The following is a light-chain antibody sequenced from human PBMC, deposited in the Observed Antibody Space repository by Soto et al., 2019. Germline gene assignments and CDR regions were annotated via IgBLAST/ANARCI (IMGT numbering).Light chain of an antibody. V-gene: IGLV1-44*01. CDR3: ASWDDSLNGPV. CDR2: GNN. J-gene: IGLJ3*02. Sequence: QSVLTQPPSASGTPGQRVTISCSGSSSNIGRNTVNWYQQLPGTAPKLLIYGNNQRPSGVPDRFSGSKSGTSASLAISGLQSVDEADYYCASWDDSLNGPVFGGGTKLTVL. CDR1: SSNIGRNT.